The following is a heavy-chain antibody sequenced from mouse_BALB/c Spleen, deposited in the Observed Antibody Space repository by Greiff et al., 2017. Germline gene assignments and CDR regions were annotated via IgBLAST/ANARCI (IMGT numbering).Heavy chain of an antibody. J-gene: IGHJ3*01. Sequence: EVQVVESGGGLVQPGGSLKLSCAASGFTFSSYTMSWVRQTPEKRLEWVAYISNGGGSTYYPDTVKGRFTISRDNARNILYLQMSSLRSEDTAMYYCARGWFAYWGQGTLVTVSA. CDR3: ARGWFAY. CDR2: ISNGGGST. V-gene: IGHV5-12-2*01. CDR1: GFTFSSYT.